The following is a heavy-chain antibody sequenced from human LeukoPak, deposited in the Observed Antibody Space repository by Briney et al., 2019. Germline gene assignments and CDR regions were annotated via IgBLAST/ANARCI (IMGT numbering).Heavy chain of an antibody. J-gene: IGHJ5*02. D-gene: IGHD6-13*01. V-gene: IGHV3-48*03. CDR3: ARVSGSSIVEVWLRGGNWFDP. CDR2: ISSSGSTI. CDR1: GFTFSSYE. Sequence: GGSLRLSCAASGFTFSSYEMSWVRQAPGKGLEWVSYISSSGSTIYYADSVKGRFTISRDNAKNSLYLQMNSLRAEDTAVYYCARVSGSSIVEVWLRGGNWFDPWGQGTLVTVSS.